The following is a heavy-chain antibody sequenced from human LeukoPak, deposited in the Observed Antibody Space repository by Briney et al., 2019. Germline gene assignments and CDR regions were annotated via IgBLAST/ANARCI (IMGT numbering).Heavy chain of an antibody. CDR1: GYTFGNYD. CDR3: ARGLRSDY. J-gene: IGHJ4*02. CDR2: MNPNSGRR. V-gene: IGHV1-8*01. D-gene: IGHD3-16*02. Sequence: ASVKVSCKASGYTFGNYDINWVRQAPGQGLEWMGWMNPNSGRRVYAQKFQGRVTMTRNSSINTAYMELTSLRSDDTAVYYCARGLRSDYWGQGTLVTVSS.